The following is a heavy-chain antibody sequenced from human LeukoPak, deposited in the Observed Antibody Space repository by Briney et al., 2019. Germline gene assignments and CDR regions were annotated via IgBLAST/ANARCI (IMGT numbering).Heavy chain of an antibody. D-gene: IGHD6-6*01. Sequence: SETLSLTCTVSGGSISSSSYYWGWIRQPPGKGLEWIGSIYYSGSTYYNPSLKSRVTISVDTSKNQFSLKLSSVTAADTAVYYCARHPYSSSPNGVGYWGQGTLVTVSS. CDR3: ARHPYSSSPNGVGY. J-gene: IGHJ4*02. CDR1: GGSISSSSYY. CDR2: IYYSGST. V-gene: IGHV4-39*01.